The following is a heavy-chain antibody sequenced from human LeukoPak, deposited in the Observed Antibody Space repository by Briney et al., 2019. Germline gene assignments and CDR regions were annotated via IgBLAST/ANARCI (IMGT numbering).Heavy chain of an antibody. CDR2: IYSGGST. CDR1: GFTVSSNY. J-gene: IGHJ4*02. D-gene: IGHD3-10*01. CDR3: ARDLKVIYGSGNPSDY. Sequence: PGGSLRLSCAASGFTVSSNYMSWVRQAPGKGLEWVSVIYSGGSTYYADSVKGRFTISRDNSKNTLYLQMNSLRAEDTAVYYCARDLKVIYGSGNPSDYWGQGTLVTVSS. V-gene: IGHV3-53*01.